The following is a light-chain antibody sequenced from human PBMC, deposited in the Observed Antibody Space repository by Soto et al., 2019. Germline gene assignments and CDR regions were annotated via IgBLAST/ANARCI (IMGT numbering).Light chain of an antibody. CDR1: QSVSSTS. V-gene: IGKV3-20*01. CDR2: GAS. J-gene: IGKJ1*01. Sequence: EIVLTQSPGTLSFSPGERATLSCRASQSVSSTSIAWYQQKPGQAPRLLIYGASSRATGIPDRFSGSGSGTDFTLTISRLEPEDFAVYYCRQYDNSPPWTFGQGTKVEIK. CDR3: RQYDNSPPWT.